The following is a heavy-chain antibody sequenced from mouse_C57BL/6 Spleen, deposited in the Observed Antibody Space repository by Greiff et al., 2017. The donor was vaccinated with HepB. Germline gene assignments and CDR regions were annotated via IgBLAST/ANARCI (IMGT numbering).Heavy chain of an antibody. V-gene: IGHV1-42*01. CDR1: GYSFTGYY. CDR2: INPSTGGT. Sequence: EVKLQQSGPELVKPGASVKISCKASGYSFTGYYMNWVKQSPEKSLEWIGEINPSTGGTTYNQKFKAKATLTVDKSSSTAYMQLKSLTSEDSAVYYCARWGYGSSYYAMDYWGQGTSVTVSS. CDR3: ARWGYGSSYYAMDY. J-gene: IGHJ4*01. D-gene: IGHD1-1*01.